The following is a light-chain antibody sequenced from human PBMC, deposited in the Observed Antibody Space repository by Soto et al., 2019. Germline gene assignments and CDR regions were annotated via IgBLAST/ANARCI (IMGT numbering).Light chain of an antibody. Sequence: DLQMPQSPSSVSASVGDRVTITCRASQGISTNLAWYQQKPGKAPKLLIYAASSLQSGVPPRFSGSGSGTDFTLTISSLQPEDFAIYYCQQANRVPLSFGQGTRLEIK. V-gene: IGKV1-12*01. CDR2: AAS. CDR1: QGISTN. CDR3: QQANRVPLS. J-gene: IGKJ5*01.